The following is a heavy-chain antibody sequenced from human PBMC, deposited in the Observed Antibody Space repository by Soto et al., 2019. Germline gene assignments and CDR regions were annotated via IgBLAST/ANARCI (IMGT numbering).Heavy chain of an antibody. CDR1: GYSFTSYW. CDR3: ARHQGYCSSTSCYTAYYYYGMDV. D-gene: IGHD2-2*02. Sequence: GESLTISWKGSGYSFTSYWISWVRQMPGKGLEWMGRIDPSDSYTNYSPSFQGHVTISADKSISTAYLQWSSLKASDTAMYYCARHQGYCSSTSCYTAYYYYGMDVWGQGTTVTVCS. J-gene: IGHJ6*02. CDR2: IDPSDSYT. V-gene: IGHV5-10-1*01.